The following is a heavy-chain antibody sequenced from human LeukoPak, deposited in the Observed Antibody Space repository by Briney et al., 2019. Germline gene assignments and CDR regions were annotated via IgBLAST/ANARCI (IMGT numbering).Heavy chain of an antibody. CDR2: INHSGST. D-gene: IGHD2-2*01. CDR1: GGSFSGYY. V-gene: IGHV4-34*01. Sequence: SETLSLTCAVYGGSFSGYYWSWIRQPPGKGLEWIGEINHSGSTNYNPSLKSRVTISVDTSKNQFSLKLSSVTAADTAVCYCARDYCSSTSCSDAFDIWGQGTMVTVSS. J-gene: IGHJ3*02. CDR3: ARDYCSSTSCSDAFDI.